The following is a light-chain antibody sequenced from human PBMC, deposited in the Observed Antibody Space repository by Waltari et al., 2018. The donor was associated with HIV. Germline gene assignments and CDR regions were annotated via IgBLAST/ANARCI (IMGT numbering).Light chain of an antibody. J-gene: IGLJ1*01. CDR2: YDS. Sequence: SYVLTQPPSVSVAPGKTARITCGGNNIGSKGVHWYQQKPGQAPVLVIYYDSHRPSGTPGRFSGSKSGNTATRPIGRVEAGDEADYYCQLWDGTGDHPGVFGTGTQVTVL. CDR1: NIGSKG. CDR3: QLWDGTGDHPGV. V-gene: IGLV3-21*04.